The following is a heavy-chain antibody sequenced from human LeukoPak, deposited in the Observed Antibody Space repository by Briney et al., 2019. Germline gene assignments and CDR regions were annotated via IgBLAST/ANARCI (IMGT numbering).Heavy chain of an antibody. CDR2: INHSGST. V-gene: IGHV4-34*01. D-gene: IGHD3-22*01. CDR3: GRGPPLNPGDYDSSGYYYFDY. J-gene: IGHJ4*02. CDR1: GGSFSGYY. Sequence: KPSETLSLTCAVYGGSFSGYYWTWIRQPPGKGLDWIGEINHSGSTNYNPSLKSRVTISVDTSKNRFSLKLTSVTAADTAVYYCGRGPPLNPGDYDSSGYYYFDYWGQGTLVTVSS.